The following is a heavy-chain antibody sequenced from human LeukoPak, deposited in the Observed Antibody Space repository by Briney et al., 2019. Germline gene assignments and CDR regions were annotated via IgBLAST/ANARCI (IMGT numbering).Heavy chain of an antibody. CDR3: ARAVDDYGDYGNGMDV. CDR2: IYYSGST. V-gene: IGHV4-59*12. D-gene: IGHD4-17*01. Sequence: SETLSLTCTVSGGSISSYYWSWIRQPPGKGLEWIGYIYYSGSTNYNPSLKSRVTISVDTSKNQFSLKLSSVTAADTAVYYCARAVDDYGDYGNGMDVWGQGTTVTVSS. J-gene: IGHJ6*02. CDR1: GGSISSYY.